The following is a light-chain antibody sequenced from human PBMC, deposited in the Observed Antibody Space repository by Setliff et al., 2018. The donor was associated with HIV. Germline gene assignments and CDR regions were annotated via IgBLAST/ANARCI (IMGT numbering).Light chain of an antibody. CDR3: SSYTSSTPLYV. Sequence: QSALTQPASVSGSPGQSITISCTGTSSDVGGYKYVSWYQQHPGKAPKLIIYDVNNRPSGVSNRTSGSKSGNTASLTISGLQAEDEADYYCSSYTSSTPLYVFGTGTKVTVL. CDR1: SSDVGGYKY. CDR2: DVN. J-gene: IGLJ1*01. V-gene: IGLV2-14*03.